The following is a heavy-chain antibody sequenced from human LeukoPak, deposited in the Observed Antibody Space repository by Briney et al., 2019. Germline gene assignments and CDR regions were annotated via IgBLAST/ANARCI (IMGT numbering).Heavy chain of an antibody. Sequence: ASVKVSCKASGYTFTSYGISWVRQAPGQGLEWMGWINPNSGGTNYAQKFQGRVTMTRDTSISTAYMELSRLRSDDTAVYYCARDREDSSGSRDYWGQGTLVTVSS. D-gene: IGHD3-22*01. V-gene: IGHV1-2*02. J-gene: IGHJ4*02. CDR1: GYTFTSYG. CDR3: ARDREDSSGSRDY. CDR2: INPNSGGT.